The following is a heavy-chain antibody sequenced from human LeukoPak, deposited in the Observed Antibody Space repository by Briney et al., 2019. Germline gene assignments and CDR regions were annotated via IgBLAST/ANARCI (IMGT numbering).Heavy chain of an antibody. J-gene: IGHJ4*02. CDR3: ARDHGGNPGAGY. V-gene: IGHV3-21*01. D-gene: IGHD4-23*01. CDR1: GFTFSSYS. Sequence: GGSLRLSCAASGFTFSSYSMNWVRQAPGKGLEWVSSISSSSSYIYYADSVKGRFTISRDNAKNSLYLQMNSLRAEDTAVYYCARDHGGNPGAGYWGQGALVTVSS. CDR2: ISSSSSYI.